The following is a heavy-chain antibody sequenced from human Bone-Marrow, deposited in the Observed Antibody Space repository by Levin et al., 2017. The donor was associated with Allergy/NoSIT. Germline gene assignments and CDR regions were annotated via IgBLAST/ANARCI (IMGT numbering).Heavy chain of an antibody. CDR1: GYPFTAYY. V-gene: IGHV1-2*02. CDR2: INPYSGST. J-gene: IGHJ6*03. CDR3: TRDPGIIYYMDV. D-gene: IGHD6-13*01. Sequence: GESLKISCKASGYPFTAYYVHWVRQAPGQGPEWMGWINPYSGSTTFSPKFQGRVTMTRDTSINTAYMELTGLRSDDTAIYYCTRDPGIIYYMDVWGKGTTVTVSS.